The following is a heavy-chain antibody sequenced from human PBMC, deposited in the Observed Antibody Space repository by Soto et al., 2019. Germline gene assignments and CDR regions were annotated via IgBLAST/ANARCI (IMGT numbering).Heavy chain of an antibody. V-gene: IGHV1-69*06. CDR2: IIPIFGTA. J-gene: IGHJ3*02. Sequence: GASVKVSCKASGGTFSSYSISWVLEAPGQGLEWMGGIIPIFGTANYAQKFQGRATITADKSTSTAYMELSSLRSEDTAVYYCASGYCSGGSCYPYDAFDIWGQGTMVTVSS. CDR3: ASGYCSGGSCYPYDAFDI. D-gene: IGHD2-15*01. CDR1: GGTFSSYS.